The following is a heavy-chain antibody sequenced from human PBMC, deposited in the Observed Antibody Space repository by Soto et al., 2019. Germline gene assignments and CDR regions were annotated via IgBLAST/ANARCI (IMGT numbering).Heavy chain of an antibody. V-gene: IGHV4-39*01. D-gene: IGHD3-10*01. CDR2: IHYSGST. CDR1: GGSISSSSHY. Sequence: QLQLQESGPGLVNPSETLSLTCTVSGGSISSSSHYWGWIRQPPGKGLEWIGSIHYSGSTYYNPSLKSRVTTSVDTSKNQCSPKLSSVTAADTAVYYCARLDGAMVRRAPLGRWGQGTLVTVSS. CDR3: ARLDGAMVRRAPLGR. J-gene: IGHJ4*02.